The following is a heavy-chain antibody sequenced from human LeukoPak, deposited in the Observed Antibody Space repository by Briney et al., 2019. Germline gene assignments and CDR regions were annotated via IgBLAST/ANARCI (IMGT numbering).Heavy chain of an antibody. V-gene: IGHV1-2*02. J-gene: IGHJ5*02. CDR2: ISPNSGAT. CDR1: GYTFTGHS. CDR3: ARGSQANWNDFGWFDP. D-gene: IGHD1-1*01. Sequence: GASVKVSCKASGYTFTGHSMHWVRQTPGQGLEWVGWISPNSGATNYAVRFQGRISITSDTSSSTAYMELSRLRPADTAVYYCARGSQANWNDFGWFDPWGQGTLVTVSS.